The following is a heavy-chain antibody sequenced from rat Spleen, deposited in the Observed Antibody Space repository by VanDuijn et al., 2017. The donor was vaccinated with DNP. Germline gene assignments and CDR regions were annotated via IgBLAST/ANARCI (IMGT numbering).Heavy chain of an antibody. Sequence: QVQLKESGPGLVQPSQTLSLTCTVSGFSLTNYHVHWVRQPPGKGLEWMGRIQSDGNTDYNSVLKSRLSISRDTSKSQVFLKMNSVQTEDTAMYFCARSQGYYYDGSYYPFAYWGQGTLVTVSS. V-gene: IGHV2-27*01. CDR2: IQSDGNT. D-gene: IGHD1-12*02. CDR3: ARSQGYYYDGSYYPFAY. CDR1: GFSLTNYH. J-gene: IGHJ3*01.